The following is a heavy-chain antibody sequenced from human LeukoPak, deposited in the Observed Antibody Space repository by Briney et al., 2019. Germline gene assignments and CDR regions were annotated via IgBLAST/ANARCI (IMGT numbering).Heavy chain of an antibody. Sequence: GGSLRLACAASGFTFSSYAMHWVRQAPGKGLEWVAVIWYDGSSKYYGDSVKGRFTISRDNSKNTLYLQMNSVRAEDTAVYYCGRDGTIAAAGADWFDPWGQGTLVTVSS. D-gene: IGHD6-13*01. CDR3: GRDGTIAAAGADWFDP. V-gene: IGHV3-33*01. CDR2: IWYDGSSK. CDR1: GFTFSSYA. J-gene: IGHJ5*02.